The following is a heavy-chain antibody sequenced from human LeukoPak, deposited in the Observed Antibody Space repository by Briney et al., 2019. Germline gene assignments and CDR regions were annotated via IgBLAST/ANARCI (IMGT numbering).Heavy chain of an antibody. J-gene: IGHJ4*02. D-gene: IGHD6-19*01. CDR2: IRFDGSNK. CDR3: AKDQAVAGHPLDY. V-gene: IGHV3-30*02. CDR1: GFTFSNYD. Sequence: GGSLRLSCAASGFTFSNYDTHWVRQAPGKGLEWLAFIRFDGSNKHYTDSVKGRFTISRDNSKNTLYLQMNSLRAEDTAVYYCAKDQAVAGHPLDYWGQGTLVTVSS.